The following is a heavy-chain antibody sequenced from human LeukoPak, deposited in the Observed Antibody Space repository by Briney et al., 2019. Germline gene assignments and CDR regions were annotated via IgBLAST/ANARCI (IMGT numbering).Heavy chain of an antibody. D-gene: IGHD6-19*01. CDR1: GCTFSSYA. Sequence: GGSLRLSCAASGCTFSSYAMHWVRQAPGKGLEWVAVISYDGSNKYYADSVKGRFTISRDNSKNTLYLQMNSLRAEDTAVYYCARQVGSGFTIDYWGQGTPVTVSS. V-gene: IGHV3-30*04. CDR2: ISYDGSNK. CDR3: ARQVGSGFTIDY. J-gene: IGHJ4*02.